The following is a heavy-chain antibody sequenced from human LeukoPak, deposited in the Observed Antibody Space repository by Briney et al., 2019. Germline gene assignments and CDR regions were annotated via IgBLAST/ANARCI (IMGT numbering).Heavy chain of an antibody. Sequence: PSETLSLTCTVSGGSISSYYWSWIRQPPGKGLEWIGYIYYSGSTNYNPSLKSRVTISVDTSKNQFSLKLSSVTAADTAVYYCARAFYSGSYPFDYWGQGTLVTVSS. J-gene: IGHJ4*02. CDR2: IYYSGST. CDR3: ARAFYSGSYPFDY. V-gene: IGHV4-59*01. CDR1: GGSISSYY. D-gene: IGHD1-26*01.